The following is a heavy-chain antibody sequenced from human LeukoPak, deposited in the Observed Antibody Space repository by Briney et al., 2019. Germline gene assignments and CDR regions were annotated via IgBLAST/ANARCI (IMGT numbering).Heavy chain of an antibody. CDR2: ISVYNGNT. CDR3: ARDDSVSARGDY. V-gene: IGHV1-18*01. Sequence: ASVKVSCKASGYTFISYGINWVRQAPGQGLEWMGWISVYNGNTKYAQKLQGRVTMTTETSTSTVYMELRSLRSDDTAVYYCARDDSVSARGDYWGQGTLVTVSS. J-gene: IGHJ4*02. CDR1: GYTFISYG. D-gene: IGHD6-6*01.